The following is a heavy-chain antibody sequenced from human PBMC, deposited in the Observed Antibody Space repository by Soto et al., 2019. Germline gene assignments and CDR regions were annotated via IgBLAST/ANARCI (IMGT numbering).Heavy chain of an antibody. J-gene: IGHJ6*03. Sequence: EVQLVESGGGLVQPGRSLRLSCAASGFTFDDYAMHWVRQAPGKGLEWVSGISWNSGSIGYADSVKGRFTISRDNAKNSLYLQMNSLRAEDTALYYCAKGLGYCSSTSSYHYYYYMDVWGKGTTVTVSS. D-gene: IGHD2-2*01. CDR3: AKGLGYCSSTSSYHYYYYMDV. V-gene: IGHV3-9*01. CDR2: ISWNSGSI. CDR1: GFTFDDYA.